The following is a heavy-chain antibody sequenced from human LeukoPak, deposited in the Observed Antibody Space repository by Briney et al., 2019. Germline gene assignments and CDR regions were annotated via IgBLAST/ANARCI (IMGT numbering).Heavy chain of an antibody. CDR3: ARVGYSYGYMGYFDY. CDR2: ISAYNGNT. D-gene: IGHD5-18*01. V-gene: IGHV1-18*01. Sequence: GASVKVSCKASGYTFSIYGVSWVGQAPGQGLEWVAWISAYNGNTNYAQKLQGRVTMTTDTSTTTAYMELRSLRSDDTAVYYCARVGYSYGYMGYFDYWGQGTLVTVSS. CDR1: GYTFSIYG. J-gene: IGHJ4*02.